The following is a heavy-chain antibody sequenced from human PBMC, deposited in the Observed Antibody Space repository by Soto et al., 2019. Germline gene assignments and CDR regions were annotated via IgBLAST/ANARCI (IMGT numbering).Heavy chain of an antibody. CDR2: MHTSGST. J-gene: IGHJ4*02. CDR1: GGSIRGYY. Sequence: QMQLQELGPGLVKPSETLSLTCTVSGGSIRGYYWSWIRQSAGMGLEWIGRMHTSGSTNYNPSLKSRVTFSVDMSKNQISLKLTSVTAADTALYYCVRASMPKAHFDSWGQGTLVTVSS. D-gene: IGHD2-2*01. CDR3: VRASMPKAHFDS. V-gene: IGHV4-4*07.